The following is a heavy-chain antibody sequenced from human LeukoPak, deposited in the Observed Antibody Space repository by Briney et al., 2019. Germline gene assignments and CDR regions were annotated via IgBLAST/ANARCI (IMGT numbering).Heavy chain of an antibody. J-gene: IGHJ6*03. CDR3: ARRGYGSGSHYYYYYYYMDV. CDR1: GYTFTSYD. V-gene: IGHV1-8*03. D-gene: IGHD3-10*01. Sequence: GASVNVSCKASGYTFTSYDINWVRQATGQGLEWMGWMNPNSGNTGYAQKFQGRVTITRNTSISTAYMELSSLRSEDTAVYYCARRGYGSGSHYYYYYYYMDVWGKGTTVTVSS. CDR2: MNPNSGNT.